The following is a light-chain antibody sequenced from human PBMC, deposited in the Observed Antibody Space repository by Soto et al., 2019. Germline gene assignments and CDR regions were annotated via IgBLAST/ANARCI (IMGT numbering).Light chain of an antibody. V-gene: IGLV4-69*01. J-gene: IGLJ2*01. CDR2: LNRDGSH. CDR1: SGHSNYA. CDR3: QTWGTGIVI. Sequence: QSVLTQSPSASASLGASVKLTCTLSSGHSNYAIAWHQQQPEKGPRYLMKLNRDGSHSKGDGIPNRFSGSSSGAERYLTISSLPSEDEAYYYCQTWGTGIVIFGGGTKLTVL.